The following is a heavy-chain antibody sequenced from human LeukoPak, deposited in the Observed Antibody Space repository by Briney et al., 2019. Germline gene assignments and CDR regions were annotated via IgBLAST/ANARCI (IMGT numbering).Heavy chain of an antibody. J-gene: IGHJ4*02. Sequence: SQTLSLTCTVSGGSISSGGYYWSWIRQHPGKGLEWIGSIYYSGSTNYNPSLQGRVTISLDTSRNQFSLKLSSVTAADTAVYYCARLTLTGSLNWGQGTLVTVSS. V-gene: IGHV4-31*03. D-gene: IGHD7-27*01. CDR2: IYYSGST. CDR3: ARLTLTGSLN. CDR1: GGSISSGGYY.